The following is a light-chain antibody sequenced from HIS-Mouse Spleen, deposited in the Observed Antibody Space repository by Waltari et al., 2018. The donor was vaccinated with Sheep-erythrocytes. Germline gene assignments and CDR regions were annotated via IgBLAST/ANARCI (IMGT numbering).Light chain of an antibody. CDR3: SSYAGSNNWV. CDR1: SSYVGGYHY. Sequence: QSALTQPPSASGSPGQSVTISCTCTSSYVGGYHYFSWYQQHPGKAPKLMIYEVSKRPSGVPDRFSGSKSGNTASLTVSGLQAEDEADYYCSSYAGSNNWVFGGGTKLTVL. CDR2: EVS. J-gene: IGLJ3*02. V-gene: IGLV2-8*01.